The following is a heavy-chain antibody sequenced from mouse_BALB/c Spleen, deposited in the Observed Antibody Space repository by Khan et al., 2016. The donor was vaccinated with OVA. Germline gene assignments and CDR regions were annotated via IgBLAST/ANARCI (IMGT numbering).Heavy chain of an antibody. CDR1: GYSITSGYY. CDR3: SRAGRWFDY. D-gene: IGHD3-3*01. J-gene: IGHJ3*01. V-gene: IGHV3-6*02. Sequence: EVQLQESGPGLVKLSQSLSLTCSVTGYSITSGYYWNWIRQFPGNKLEWMGYITSGGSFNYNPSLKHRISITRDTSNNQFFLKLNSVTPEDTATYYCSRAGRWFDYWGQGTLVTVSA. CDR2: ITSGGSF.